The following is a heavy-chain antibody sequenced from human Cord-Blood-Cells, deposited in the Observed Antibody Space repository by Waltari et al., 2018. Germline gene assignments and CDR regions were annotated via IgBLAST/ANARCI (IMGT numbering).Heavy chain of an antibody. D-gene: IGHD3-10*01. J-gene: IGHJ3*02. Sequence: QVQLVQSGAEVKKPGASVKVSCKASGYTFTSYGISWVRQAPGQGLEWMGWISAYNGNTNYAQKLQGRVTMTTDTSTSTAYMELRSLRSDDTAVYYCARVLVRPPNYYGSGSYYNAFDIWGQGTMVTVSS. CDR3: ARVLVRPPNYYGSGSYYNAFDI. CDR1: GYTFTSYG. CDR2: ISAYNGNT. V-gene: IGHV1-18*01.